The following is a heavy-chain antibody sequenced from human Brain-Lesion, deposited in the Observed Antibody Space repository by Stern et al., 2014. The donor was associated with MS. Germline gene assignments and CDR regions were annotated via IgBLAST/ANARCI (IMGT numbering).Heavy chain of an antibody. V-gene: IGHV5-51*01. CDR3: ATPADGGSIDS. CDR1: GYSFTSYW. J-gene: IGHJ4*02. D-gene: IGHD6-13*01. CDR2: IYPGDSDT. Sequence: EVQLLQSGAEVKKPGESLKISCKSSGYSFTSYWIGWVRQMPGKGLEWMGVIYPGDSDTRYSPSFPGQVTISAEQPNRNSAPHWSSLKASDPAMYYVATPADGGSIDSWGQGTLVTVSS.